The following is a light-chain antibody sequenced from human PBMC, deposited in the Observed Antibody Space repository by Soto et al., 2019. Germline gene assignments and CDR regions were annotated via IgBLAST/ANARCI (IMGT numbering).Light chain of an antibody. CDR3: QQYYSNPWT. Sequence: DIVMTQSPDSLAVSLGERATINCKSSQSVLYNSNNKNHLGWYQQKPGQPPKLLIYWASTREFGVPDRFSGSGSGSDFTLTISSLQAEDVAVYYCQQYYSNPWTFGQGTKVVIK. CDR1: QSVLYNSNNKNH. CDR2: WAS. V-gene: IGKV4-1*01. J-gene: IGKJ1*01.